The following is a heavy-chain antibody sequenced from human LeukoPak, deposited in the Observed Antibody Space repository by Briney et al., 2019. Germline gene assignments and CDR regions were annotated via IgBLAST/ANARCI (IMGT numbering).Heavy chain of an antibody. V-gene: IGHV4-39*01. CDR3: ARHQKNRWNGDYYYYYGMDV. CDR1: GGSISSSSYY. J-gene: IGHJ6*02. D-gene: IGHD4-17*01. CDR2: TYYSGTT. Sequence: SETLSLTCTVSGGSISSSSYYWGWIRQPPGKGRDWIGGTYYSGTTYYSPSLKRRVPISVDTSKNQFSLKLSSVTAAATAVYYCARHQKNRWNGDYYYYYGMDVWGQGTTVTVSS.